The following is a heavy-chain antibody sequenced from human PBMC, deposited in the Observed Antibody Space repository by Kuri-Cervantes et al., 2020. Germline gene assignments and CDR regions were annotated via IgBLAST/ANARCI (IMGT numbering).Heavy chain of an antibody. Sequence: LRLSCTVSGGSISSDGYYWSWIRQHPGKGLEWIGFIYYTGSTYYNPSLKSRITISVDTSKNQFSLKLSSVTAADTAVYYCARGRTQGSSWLPEDYWGQGTLVTVSS. CDR1: GGSISSDGYY. J-gene: IGHJ4*02. CDR2: IYYTGST. D-gene: IGHD6-13*01. V-gene: IGHV4-31*03. CDR3: ARGRTQGSSWLPEDY.